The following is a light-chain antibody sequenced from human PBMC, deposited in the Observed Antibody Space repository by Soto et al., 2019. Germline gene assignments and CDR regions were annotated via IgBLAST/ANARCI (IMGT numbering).Light chain of an antibody. CDR1: QSVSRK. Sequence: ELVLTQSPATLSVSPGEGATLSCRASQSVSRKLAWYQQTRGQAPRLIIYGASNRATGIPARFSGSGSGTEFTLIISRLQSEDFAVYYCQQYNNWPRITFGQGARLEIK. V-gene: IGKV3-15*01. J-gene: IGKJ5*01. CDR2: GAS. CDR3: QQYNNWPRIT.